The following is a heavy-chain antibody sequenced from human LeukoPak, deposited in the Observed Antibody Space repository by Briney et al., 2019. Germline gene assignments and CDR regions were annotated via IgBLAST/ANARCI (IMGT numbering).Heavy chain of an antibody. J-gene: IGHJ3*02. CDR1: EFTFSSYS. Sequence: GGSLRLSCAASEFTFSSYSMHWVRQAPGKGLVWVSRINSDGSSTNYADSVKGRFTISRDNAKNTLYLQMNSLRAEDTDVFYCAREAYYGSGSQTDAFDMWGQGTMVTVS. CDR3: AREAYYGSGSQTDAFDM. CDR2: INSDGSST. D-gene: IGHD3-10*01. V-gene: IGHV3-74*01.